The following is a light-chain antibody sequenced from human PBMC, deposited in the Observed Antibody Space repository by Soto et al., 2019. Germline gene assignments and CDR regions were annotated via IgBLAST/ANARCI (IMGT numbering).Light chain of an antibody. CDR1: QSVSSY. CDR2: DAS. J-gene: IGKJ2*01. CDR3: QQRSNWPRT. Sequence: EIVLTQSPAALSLSPGDTATLSCRASQSVSSYLAWYQQKPGQAPRLLIYDASNRATGIPARFSGSGSGTDFTLTIGRLEPEDFAVYYCQQRSNWPRTFGQGTKVEIK. V-gene: IGKV3-11*01.